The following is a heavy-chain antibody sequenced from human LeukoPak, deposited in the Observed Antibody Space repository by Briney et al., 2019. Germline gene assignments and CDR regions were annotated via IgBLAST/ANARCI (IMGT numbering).Heavy chain of an antibody. Sequence: GASVKVSCKASGYTFTSYDINWVRQATGQGVEWMGWISAYNGNTNYAQKLQGRVTMTTDTSTSTAYMELRSLRSDDTAVYYCARGDYYDSSGYYPAGYFDYWGQGTLVTVSS. D-gene: IGHD3-22*01. J-gene: IGHJ4*02. CDR2: ISAYNGNT. CDR1: GYTFTSYD. V-gene: IGHV1-18*01. CDR3: ARGDYYDSSGYYPAGYFDY.